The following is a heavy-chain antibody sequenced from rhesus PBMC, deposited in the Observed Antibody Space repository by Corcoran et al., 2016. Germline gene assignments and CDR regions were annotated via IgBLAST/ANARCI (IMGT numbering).Heavy chain of an antibody. CDR1: GGSISSSNW. V-gene: IGHV4-65*02. CDR3: TRHDYGSTAVFDY. J-gene: IGHJ4*01. D-gene: IGHD4-29*01. CDR2: LYGSGNT. Sequence: QVQLQESGPGLVKPSETLSLTCAVSGGSISSSNWWSWIRQAPGEGLEWIGKLYGSGNTHTSPTSKSPVTISKDTSKNQFSLKLNSVTAADTAVYYCTRHDYGSTAVFDYWGQGLLVTVSA.